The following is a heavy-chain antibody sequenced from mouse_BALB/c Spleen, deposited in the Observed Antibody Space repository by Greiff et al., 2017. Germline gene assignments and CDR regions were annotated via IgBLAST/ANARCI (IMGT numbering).Heavy chain of an antibody. CDR3: ARDYYGSSYWFAY. CDR1: GFSLTSYG. D-gene: IGHD1-1*01. CDR2: IWAGGST. V-gene: IGHV2-9*02. Sequence: VNLVESGPGLVAPSQSLSITCTVSGFSLTSYGVHWVRQPPGKGLEWLGVIWAGGSTNYNSALMSRLSISKDNSKSQVFLKMNSLQTDDTAMYYCARDYYGSSYWFAYWGQGTLVTVSA. J-gene: IGHJ3*01.